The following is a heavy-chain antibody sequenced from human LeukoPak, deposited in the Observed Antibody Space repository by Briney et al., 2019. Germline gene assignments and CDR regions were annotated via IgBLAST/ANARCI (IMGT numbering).Heavy chain of an antibody. CDR3: ARQWPLYKTSYYYYYGMDV. D-gene: IGHD1-20*01. V-gene: IGHV4-59*08. Sequence: SETLSLTCTVSGGSISTYYWSWIRQPPGKGLEWIGFISYSGSTNYNPSLKSRVTMSVDTSKNQLSVKLTSVTAADTAVYYCARQWPLYKTSYYYYYGMDVWGQGTTVIVSS. CDR1: GGSISTYY. CDR2: ISYSGST. J-gene: IGHJ6*02.